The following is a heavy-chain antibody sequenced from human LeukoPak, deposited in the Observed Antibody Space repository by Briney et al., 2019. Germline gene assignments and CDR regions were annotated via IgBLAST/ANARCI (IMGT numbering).Heavy chain of an antibody. CDR3: ARGVLRCLGADYTRYYYMDV. CDR2: IYYSGST. Sequence: SETLSLTCTVSGGSISSYYWSWIRQPPGKGLEWIGYIYYSGSTNYNPSLTSRVTISVDTSKNQFSLTLSSVTAAATPVYYCARGVLRCLGADYTRYYYMDVWGKGTTVAVSS. CDR1: GGSISSYY. D-gene: IGHD3-10*02. J-gene: IGHJ6*03. V-gene: IGHV4-59*01.